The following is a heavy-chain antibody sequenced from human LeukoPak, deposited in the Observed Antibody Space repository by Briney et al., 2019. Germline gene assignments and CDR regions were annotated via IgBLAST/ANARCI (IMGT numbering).Heavy chain of an antibody. CDR2: ISYDGSNK. CDR1: GFTFSSYG. D-gene: IGHD3-9*01. Sequence: GRSLRLSCAASGFTFSSYGMHWVRQAPGKGLEWVAVISYDGSNKYYADSVKGRFTISRDNSKNTLCLQMNSLRAEDTAVYYCAKSRYHFDYWGQGTLVTVSS. V-gene: IGHV3-30*18. J-gene: IGHJ4*02. CDR3: AKSRYHFDY.